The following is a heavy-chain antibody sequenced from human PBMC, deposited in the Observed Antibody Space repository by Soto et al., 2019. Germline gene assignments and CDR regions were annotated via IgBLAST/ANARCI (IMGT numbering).Heavy chain of an antibody. CDR2: IYYSGST. CDR3: ARTDILTGSYFDY. D-gene: IGHD3-9*01. CDR1: GGSISSSSYY. J-gene: IGHJ4*02. V-gene: IGHV4-39*01. Sequence: QLQLQESGPGLVKPSETLSLTCTVSGGSISSSSYYWGWIRQPPGKGLEWIGSIYYSGSTYYNPSLKSRVTISVDTSKNQFSLKLSSVTAADTAVYYCARTDILTGSYFDYWGQGTLVTVSS.